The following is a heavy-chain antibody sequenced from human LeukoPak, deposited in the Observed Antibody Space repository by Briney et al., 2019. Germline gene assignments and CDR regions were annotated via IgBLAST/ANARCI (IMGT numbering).Heavy chain of an antibody. Sequence: GGSLRLSCAASGFTFSSYGMSWVRQAPGKGLEWVSAISTSGYGTYYADSVKGRFTISRDNSKNTLYLQMNSLRAEDTAVYYCARFPMTEHYYDSSGYQGGPYYMDVWGKGTTVTISS. J-gene: IGHJ6*03. D-gene: IGHD3-22*01. CDR2: ISTSGYGT. CDR1: GFTFSSYG. CDR3: ARFPMTEHYYDSSGYQGGPYYMDV. V-gene: IGHV3-23*01.